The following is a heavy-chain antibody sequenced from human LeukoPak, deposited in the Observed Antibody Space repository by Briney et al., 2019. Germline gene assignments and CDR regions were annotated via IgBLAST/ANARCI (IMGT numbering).Heavy chain of an antibody. V-gene: IGHV4-59*01. CDR2: TYYSGST. Sequence: SQTLSLTCTVSGGSISSYYWSWIRQPPGKGLEWIGYTYYSGSTNYNPSLKSRVTISVDTSKNQFSLKLSSVTAADTAVYYCAAAADWYFDLWGRGTLVTVSS. J-gene: IGHJ2*01. CDR1: GGSISSYY. CDR3: AAAADWYFDL. D-gene: IGHD6-25*01.